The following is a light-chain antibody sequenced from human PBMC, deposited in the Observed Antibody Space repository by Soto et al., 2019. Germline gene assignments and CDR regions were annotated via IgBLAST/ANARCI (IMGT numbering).Light chain of an antibody. V-gene: IGLV1-44*01. J-gene: IGLJ3*02. CDR3: AAWDDSLNGSV. CDR2: SNN. Sequence: QSVLTQPPSASGTPGQRVTISCSGSSSNIGSDIVNWYQQLPGTAPKLLIYSNNQRPSGVPDRSSGSKSGTSASLAISGLQSEDEADYYCAAWDDSLNGSVFGGGTKVTVL. CDR1: SSNIGSDI.